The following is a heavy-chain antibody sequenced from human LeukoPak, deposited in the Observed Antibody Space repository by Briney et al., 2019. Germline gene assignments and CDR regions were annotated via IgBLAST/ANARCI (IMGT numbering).Heavy chain of an antibody. CDR3: AKDLHDYGNYVGWFDS. D-gene: IGHD4-11*01. V-gene: IGHV3-23*01. Sequence: GGSLRLSCAASGFTFGSYAMDWVRQAPGKGLEWVSAISGSGGSTYYADSVKSRFTISRDNSKTTLFLQMNSLRAEDTAVYYCAKDLHDYGNYVGWFDSWGQGTLVTVSS. CDR1: GFTFGSYA. J-gene: IGHJ5*01. CDR2: ISGSGGST.